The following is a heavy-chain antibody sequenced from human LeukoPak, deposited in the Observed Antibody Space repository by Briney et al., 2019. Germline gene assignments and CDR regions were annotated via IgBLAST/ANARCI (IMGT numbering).Heavy chain of an antibody. V-gene: IGHV3-7*03. Sequence: GGSLRLSCEASGFIFSSQWMSWVRQAPGKGLEWVANIKRDGSETYYVNSVKGRFTISRDNAKNSLFLQVNSLRVEDTAVYYCASLDTAMVTWRDNWGQGTLVTVSS. CDR1: GFIFSSQW. J-gene: IGHJ4*02. CDR2: IKRDGSET. CDR3: ASLDTAMVTWRDN. D-gene: IGHD5-18*01.